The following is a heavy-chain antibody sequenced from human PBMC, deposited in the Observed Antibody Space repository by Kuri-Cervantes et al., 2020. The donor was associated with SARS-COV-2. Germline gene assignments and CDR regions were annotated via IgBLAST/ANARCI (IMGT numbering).Heavy chain of an antibody. Sequence: SETLSLTCTVSGASISSSTYYWGWIRQSPGKGLEWLGSIYESGDTYYSSSLKSRLSLSVDTSKNQFSLKLTSVTAADTAIYYCARPGYCSSTSCYNNWFDPWGQGTLVTVSS. CDR1: GASISSSTYY. CDR3: ARPGYCSSTSCYNNWFDP. V-gene: IGHV4-39*01. CDR2: IYESGDT. D-gene: IGHD2-2*02. J-gene: IGHJ5*02.